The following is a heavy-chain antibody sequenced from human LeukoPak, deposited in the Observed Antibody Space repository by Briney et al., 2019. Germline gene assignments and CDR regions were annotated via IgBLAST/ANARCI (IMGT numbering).Heavy chain of an antibody. CDR1: GFTFSSYW. D-gene: IGHD3-10*02. CDR3: AELGITMIGGV. CDR2: IKKDGSEK. Sequence: PGGSLRLSCAASGFTFSSYWMSWVRQAPGKGLEWVANIKKDGSEKYYVDSVKGRLTISRDNAKKSLYLQMNSLRAEDTAVYYCAELGITMIGGVWGKGTTVTISS. V-gene: IGHV3-7*01. J-gene: IGHJ6*04.